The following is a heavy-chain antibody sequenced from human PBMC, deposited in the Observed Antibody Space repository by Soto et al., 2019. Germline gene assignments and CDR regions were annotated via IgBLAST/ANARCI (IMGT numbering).Heavy chain of an antibody. CDR2: ISYSGST. Sequence: QVQLQESGPGLVKPSETLSLTCTVSSDSISSCYWSWIRQPPGKRLEWIGYISYSGSTDYNPSLKSRVTISGDTSKNQFSLKVSSVTAADTAVYYCARGTSWQLPFDYWGQGTLVTVSS. CDR3: ARGTSWQLPFDY. CDR1: SDSISSCY. V-gene: IGHV4-59*01. D-gene: IGHD6-13*01. J-gene: IGHJ4*02.